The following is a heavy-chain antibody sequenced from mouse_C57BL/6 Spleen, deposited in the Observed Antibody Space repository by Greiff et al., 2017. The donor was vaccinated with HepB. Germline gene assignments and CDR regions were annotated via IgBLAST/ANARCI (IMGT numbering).Heavy chain of an antibody. D-gene: IGHD1-1*01. Sequence: EVKLMESGPGLVKPSQSLSLTCSVTGYSITSGYYWNWIRQFPGNKLEWMGYISYDGSNNYNPSLKNRISITRDTSKNQFFLKLNSVTTEDTATYYCARDGGDYYGTYYFDYWGQGTTLTVSS. CDR2: ISYDGSN. CDR3: ARDGGDYYGTYYFDY. J-gene: IGHJ2*01. V-gene: IGHV3-6*01. CDR1: GYSITSGYY.